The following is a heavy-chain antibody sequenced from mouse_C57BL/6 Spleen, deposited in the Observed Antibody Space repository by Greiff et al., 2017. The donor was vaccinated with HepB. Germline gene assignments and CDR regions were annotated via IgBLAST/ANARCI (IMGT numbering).Heavy chain of an antibody. CDR2: IDPSDSYT. D-gene: IGHD2-10*01. Sequence: QVQLQQPGAELVRPGTSVKLSCKASGYTFTSYWMHWVKQRPGQGLEWIGVIDPSDSYTNYNQKFKGKATLTVDTSSSTAYMQLSSLTSEDSAVYYCATLPYYFDYWGQGTTLTVSS. V-gene: IGHV1-59*01. CDR3: ATLPYYFDY. CDR1: GYTFTSYW. J-gene: IGHJ2*01.